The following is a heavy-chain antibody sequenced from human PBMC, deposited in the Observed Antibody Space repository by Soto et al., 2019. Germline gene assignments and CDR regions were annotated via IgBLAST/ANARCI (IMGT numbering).Heavy chain of an antibody. CDR3: AKLGWGYGSGSYYVGWSYYYGMDV. Sequence: QVQLVESGGGVVQPGRSLRLSCAASGFTFSSYGMHWVRQAPGKGLEWVAVISYDGSNKYYADSVKGRFTISRDNSKNTLYLQMNSLRAEDTAVYYCAKLGWGYGSGSYYVGWSYYYGMDVWGQGTTVTVSS. CDR2: ISYDGSNK. V-gene: IGHV3-30*18. J-gene: IGHJ6*02. D-gene: IGHD3-10*01. CDR1: GFTFSSYG.